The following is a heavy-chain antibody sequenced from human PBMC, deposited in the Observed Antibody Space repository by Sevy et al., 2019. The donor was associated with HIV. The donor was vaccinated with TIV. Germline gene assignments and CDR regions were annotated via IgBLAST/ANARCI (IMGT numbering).Heavy chain of an antibody. Sequence: SETLSLTCTVSTGCINNYYWTWVRQSPGKGLEWIGYIYYRGNTKYNPSLESRVSMSIDTNKEQFSLTLTSVTGADSAIYYCARAEYGHSRGWYSWLDAWGQGILVTVSS. CDR3: ARAEYGHSRGWYSWLDA. CDR2: IYYRGNT. J-gene: IGHJ5*02. V-gene: IGHV4-59*01. CDR1: TGCINNYY. D-gene: IGHD6-19*01.